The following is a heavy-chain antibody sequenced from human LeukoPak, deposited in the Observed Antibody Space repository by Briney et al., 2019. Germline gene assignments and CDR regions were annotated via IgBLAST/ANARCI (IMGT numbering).Heavy chain of an antibody. Sequence: GGSLRLSCAASGFTFSSYAMSWVRQGPGKGLDWVSAISGSGGSTYYADSVKGRFTISRDNSKSTLYLQMNSLRAEDTAVYYCARDSPLSYGSGSVDDYWGQGTLVTVSS. D-gene: IGHD3-10*01. CDR2: ISGSGGST. CDR1: GFTFSSYA. CDR3: ARDSPLSYGSGSVDDY. V-gene: IGHV3-23*01. J-gene: IGHJ4*02.